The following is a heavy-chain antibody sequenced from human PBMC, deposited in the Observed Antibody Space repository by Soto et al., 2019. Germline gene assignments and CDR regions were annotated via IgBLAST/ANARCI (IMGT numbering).Heavy chain of an antibody. Sequence: QVQLVQSGAEVKKPEASVKVSCKASGYTITSYGISWVRQAPGQGLELMGWISAYNGNTNYAQKLQGRVTMTTDTSTSTAYMELRSLRSDDTAVYYCARDHRNYDYVWGSYRYTFDYWGQGTLVTVSS. V-gene: IGHV1-18*01. D-gene: IGHD3-16*02. CDR2: ISAYNGNT. CDR1: GYTITSYG. CDR3: ARDHRNYDYVWGSYRYTFDY. J-gene: IGHJ4*02.